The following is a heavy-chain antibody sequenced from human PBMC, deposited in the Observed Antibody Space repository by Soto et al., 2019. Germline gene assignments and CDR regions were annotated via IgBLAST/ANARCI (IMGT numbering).Heavy chain of an antibody. D-gene: IGHD3-22*01. Sequence: SVKVSCKASGGTISSYAISWVRQAPGQGLEWMGGIIPILGTANYAQKFQGRVTITADESTSTAYMELSSLRSEDTAVYYCESLPRDSSAFVWFDPWGQGTLVTGSS. CDR3: ESLPRDSSAFVWFDP. CDR1: GGTISSYA. J-gene: IGHJ5*02. V-gene: IGHV1-69*13. CDR2: IIPILGTA.